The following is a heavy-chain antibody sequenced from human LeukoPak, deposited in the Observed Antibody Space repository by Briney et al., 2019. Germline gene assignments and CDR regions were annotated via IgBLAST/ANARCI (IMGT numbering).Heavy chain of an antibody. Sequence: PGGPLRLSCTASGFTTHYWLDWVRPSPGQGLEWVANIILGGREQHYFDSVEGRITISRDRAKNSPALPIDRLRTGDTAVYYCTGGSDKLLSGKYYYCMDVWGTGATVTVSS. CDR2: IILGGREQ. V-gene: IGHV3-7*04. CDR1: GFTTHYW. D-gene: IGHD3-10*01. CDR3: TGGSDKLLSGKYYYCMDV. J-gene: IGHJ6*03.